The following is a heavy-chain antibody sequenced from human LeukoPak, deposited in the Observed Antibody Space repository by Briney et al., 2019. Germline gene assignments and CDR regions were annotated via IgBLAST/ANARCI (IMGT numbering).Heavy chain of an antibody. CDR3: ARGRDIAVAGTGPNFDY. J-gene: IGHJ4*02. CDR2: INHSGST. Sequence: SETLSLTCAVYGGSFSGYYWSWIRQLPGKGLEWIGEINHSGSTNYNPSLKSRVTISVDTSKNQFSLKLSSVTAADTAVYYCARGRDIAVAGTGPNFDYWGQGTLVTVSS. CDR1: GGSFSGYY. D-gene: IGHD6-19*01. V-gene: IGHV4-34*01.